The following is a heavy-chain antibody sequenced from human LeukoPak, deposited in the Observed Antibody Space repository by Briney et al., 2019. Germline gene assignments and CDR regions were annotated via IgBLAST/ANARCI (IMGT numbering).Heavy chain of an antibody. CDR3: VRDQSDTHLPSPFDY. CDR2: ISSSSSYI. CDR1: GFTFSSYS. V-gene: IGHV3-21*01. Sequence: GGSLRLSCAASGFTFSSYSMNWVRQAPGKGLEWVSSISSSSSYIYYADSVKGRFTISRDNAKNSLYLQMNSLRAEDTAVYYCVRDQSDTHLPSPFDYWGQGTLVTVSS. J-gene: IGHJ4*02.